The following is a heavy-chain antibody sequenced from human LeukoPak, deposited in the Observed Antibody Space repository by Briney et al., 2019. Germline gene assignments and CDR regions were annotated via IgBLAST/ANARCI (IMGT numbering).Heavy chain of an antibody. D-gene: IGHD5-12*01. CDR3: ASYLGSGYDYAIADLSPV. CDR2: IYYSGST. J-gene: IGHJ6*04. Sequence: SETLSLTCTVSGGSISSSSYYWGWIRQPPGKGLEWIGSIYYSGSTYYNPSLKSRVTISVDTSKNQFSLKLSSVTAADTAVYYCASYLGSGYDYAIADLSPVWGKGTTVTVSS. V-gene: IGHV4-39*07. CDR1: GGSISSSSYY.